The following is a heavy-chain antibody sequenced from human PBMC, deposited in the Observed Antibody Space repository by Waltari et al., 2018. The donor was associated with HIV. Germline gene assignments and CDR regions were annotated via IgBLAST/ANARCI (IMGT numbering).Heavy chain of an antibody. J-gene: IGHJ4*02. CDR3: AREAGYNSGWYGGYYFDF. D-gene: IGHD6-19*01. V-gene: IGHV4-34*02. Sequence: QVQLQQWGARQLKASDTLSLTCAVYGGSFSGYYCTWTRQSPGKGLEWIGEINHSGTTNYSPSLKSRVTISRDTSKNQFALKLTSVTAADTAVYYCAREAGYNSGWYGGYYFDFWGQGALVTVSS. CDR2: INHSGTT. CDR1: GGSFSGYY.